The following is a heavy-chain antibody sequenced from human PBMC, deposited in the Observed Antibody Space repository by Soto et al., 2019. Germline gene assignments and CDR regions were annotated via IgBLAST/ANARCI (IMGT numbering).Heavy chain of an antibody. J-gene: IGHJ4*02. Sequence: PSETLSLTCTVSGGSISSSSYYWGWIRQPPGKGLEWIGSIYYSGSTYYNPSLKSRVTISVDTSKNQFSLKLSSVTAADTAVYYCARQIVLMVYVGRSRLCYFDYWGQGTLVTVSS. V-gene: IGHV4-39*01. CDR1: GGSISSSSYY. CDR2: IYYSGST. CDR3: ARQIVLMVYVGRSRLCYFDY. D-gene: IGHD2-8*01.